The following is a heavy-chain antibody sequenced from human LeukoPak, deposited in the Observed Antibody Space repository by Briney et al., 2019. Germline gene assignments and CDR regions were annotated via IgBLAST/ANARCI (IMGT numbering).Heavy chain of an antibody. Sequence: SVKVSCKASGYTFTGYHMHWVRQAPGQGLEWMGGIIPIFGTANYAQKFQGRVTITADESTSTAYMELSSLRSEDTAVYYCARAAVAAEWFDPWGQGTLVTVSS. V-gene: IGHV1-69*13. D-gene: IGHD6-19*01. CDR3: ARAAVAAEWFDP. CDR1: GYTFTGYH. CDR2: IIPIFGTA. J-gene: IGHJ5*02.